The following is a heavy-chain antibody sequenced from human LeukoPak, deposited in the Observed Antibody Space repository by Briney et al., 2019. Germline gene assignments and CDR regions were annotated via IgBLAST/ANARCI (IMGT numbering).Heavy chain of an antibody. D-gene: IGHD3-10*01. Sequence: SETLSLTCAVYGGSFGGYYWSWIRQPPGKGLEWIGEINHSGSTNYNPSLKSRVTISVDTSKNQFSLKLSSVTAADTAVYYCAISRGVRGVINYWGQGTLVTVSS. CDR1: GGSFGGYY. CDR2: INHSGST. V-gene: IGHV4-34*01. CDR3: AISRGVRGVINY. J-gene: IGHJ4*02.